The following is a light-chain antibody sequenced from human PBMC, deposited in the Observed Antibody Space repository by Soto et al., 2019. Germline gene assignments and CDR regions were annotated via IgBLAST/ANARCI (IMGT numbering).Light chain of an antibody. CDR1: QSVSSY. CDR2: DAS. V-gene: IGKV3-11*01. CDR3: QQHSNWYT. J-gene: IGKJ2*01. Sequence: EIVLTQSPATLSLSPGERATLSCRASQSVSSYLAWYQQKPGQAPRLLIYDASNRATGIPARFSGSGSGTDFTLTISSLEPVDLAVYYCQQHSNWYTFGQGTKLEIK.